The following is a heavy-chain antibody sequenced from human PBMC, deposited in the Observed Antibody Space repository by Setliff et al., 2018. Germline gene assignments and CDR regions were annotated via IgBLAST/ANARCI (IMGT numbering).Heavy chain of an antibody. J-gene: IGHJ4*02. V-gene: IGHV3-30*04. CDR1: GFHFRSFA. CDR2: ISYSGSDT. Sequence: GGSPRLSCTASGFHFRSFAMHWVRQSPGEGLEWVAAISYSGSDTYYADSVKGRFSISRENSRDTLFLQMNRLRAEDTAFYYCAKVITAIGYPPFDSWGQGVLVTVSS. CDR3: AKVITAIGYPPFDS. D-gene: IGHD6-13*01.